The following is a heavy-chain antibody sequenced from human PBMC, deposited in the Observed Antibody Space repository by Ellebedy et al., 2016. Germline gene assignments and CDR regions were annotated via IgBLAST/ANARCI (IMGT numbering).Heavy chain of an antibody. CDR1: GFPFSTYA. CDR3: AKDRPNWAIDY. V-gene: IGHV3-48*04. J-gene: IGHJ4*02. Sequence: GESLKISCTASGFPFSTYAMNWIRQAPGKRPEWVSFISSRSSPIFYADSVKGRFTISRDNAKNSVYLQMNSLRADDTAIYYCAKDRPNWAIDYWGQGVLVTVSS. CDR2: ISSRSSPI. D-gene: IGHD7-27*01.